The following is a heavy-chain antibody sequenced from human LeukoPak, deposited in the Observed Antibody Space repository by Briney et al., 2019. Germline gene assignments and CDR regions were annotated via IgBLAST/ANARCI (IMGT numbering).Heavy chain of an antibody. V-gene: IGHV3-7*01. Sequence: PGGSLRLSCAASGFNFGGYAMHWVRQAPGKGLEWVAHINQDGSEEHYMDSVKARFTISRDNAKNSLSLQMNSLRAEDTAVYYCVRDGGVSGYDLLDYWGQGTLVTVSS. CDR2: INQDGSEE. J-gene: IGHJ4*02. CDR3: VRDGGVSGYDLLDY. D-gene: IGHD5-12*01. CDR1: GFNFGGYA.